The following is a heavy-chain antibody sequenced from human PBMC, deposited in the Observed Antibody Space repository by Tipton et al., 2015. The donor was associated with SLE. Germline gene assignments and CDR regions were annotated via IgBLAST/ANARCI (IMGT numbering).Heavy chain of an antibody. CDR2: INVNNGNT. V-gene: IGHV1-18*01. J-gene: IGHJ5*02. Sequence: QVQLVQSGAEVKKPGASVKVSCKASGHTFGRYGVTWVRQAPGQGLEWMGWINVNNGNTNHAQKFQDRVSMTTDTSTSTAYMELRSLRSDDTAVYYCALFWRGPPYSSGPNDRWFDPWGQGTLVTVSS. D-gene: IGHD6-25*01. CDR3: ALFWRGPPYSSGPNDRWFDP. CDR1: GHTFGRYG.